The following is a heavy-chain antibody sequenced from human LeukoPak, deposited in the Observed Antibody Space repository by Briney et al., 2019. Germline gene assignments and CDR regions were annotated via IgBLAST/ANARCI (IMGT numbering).Heavy chain of an antibody. CDR2: ISSSSSYI. Sequence: GGSLRLSCAASGFTFSSYSMNWVRQAPGKGLEWVSSISSSSSYIYYADSVKGRFTISRDNAKNSLYLQMNSLRAEDTAVYYCARALRFLEWLFPRGHYYYYYGMDVWGQGTTVTVSS. V-gene: IGHV3-21*01. J-gene: IGHJ6*02. D-gene: IGHD3-3*01. CDR1: GFTFSSYS. CDR3: ARALRFLEWLFPRGHYYYYYGMDV.